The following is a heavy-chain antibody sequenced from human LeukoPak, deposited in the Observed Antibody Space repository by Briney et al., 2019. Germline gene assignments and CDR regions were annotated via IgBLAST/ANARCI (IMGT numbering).Heavy chain of an antibody. J-gene: IGHJ4*02. D-gene: IGHD3-22*01. CDR2: IKSKTDGGTT. Sequence: GGSLRLSCAASGFTFSNAWMSWVRQAPGKGLEWVGRIKSKTDGGTTDYAAPVKGGFTISRDDSKNTLYLQMNSLKTEDTAVYYCTTALYYDSSGYYLFDYWSQGTLVTVSS. CDR3: TTALYYDSSGYYLFDY. CDR1: GFTFSNAW. V-gene: IGHV3-15*01.